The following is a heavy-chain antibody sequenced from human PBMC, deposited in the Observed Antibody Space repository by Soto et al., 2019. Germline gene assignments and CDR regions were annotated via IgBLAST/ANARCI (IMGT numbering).Heavy chain of an antibody. D-gene: IGHD3-22*01. CDR1: GGSVSSGSYY. J-gene: IGHJ4*02. V-gene: IGHV4-61*01. Sequence: QVQLQESGPGLVKPSETLSLTCTVSGGSVSSGSYYWSWIRQPPGKGLEWIGYIYYSGSTNYNPSLKSRVTISVDTSKNQFSLKLSSVTAADTAVYYCAIHRRRYYDSSGYSPMIDYWGQGTLVTVSS. CDR3: AIHRRRYYDSSGYSPMIDY. CDR2: IYYSGST.